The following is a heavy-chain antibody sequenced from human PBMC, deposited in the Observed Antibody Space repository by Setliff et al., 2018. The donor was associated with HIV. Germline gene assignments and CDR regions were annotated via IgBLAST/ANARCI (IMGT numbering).Heavy chain of an antibody. Sequence: PSETLSLTCTVSGGSISSGSYYWSWIRQPAGKGLEWIGRIYTSGSTNYNPSLKSRVTISVDTSKNQFSLKLSSVTAADTAVFYCARATPGYNYGSRHAFDIWGQGTKVT. CDR1: GGSISSGSYY. CDR3: ARATPGYNYGSRHAFDI. V-gene: IGHV4-61*02. J-gene: IGHJ3*02. D-gene: IGHD5-18*01. CDR2: IYTSGST.